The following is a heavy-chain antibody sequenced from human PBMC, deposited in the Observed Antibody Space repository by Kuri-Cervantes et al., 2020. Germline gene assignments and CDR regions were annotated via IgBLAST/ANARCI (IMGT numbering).Heavy chain of an antibody. J-gene: IGHJ4*02. D-gene: IGHD5-18*01. V-gene: IGHV4-39*01. Sequence: SETLSLTCTVSGGSISSSSYYWGWIRQPPGKGLEWIGSIYYSGSTYYNPSLKSRVTISVDTSKNQFSLKLSSVTAADTAVYYCARPNPVGTVGDWGQGTLVTVSS. CDR3: ARPNPVGTVGD. CDR2: IYYSGST. CDR1: GGSISSSSYY.